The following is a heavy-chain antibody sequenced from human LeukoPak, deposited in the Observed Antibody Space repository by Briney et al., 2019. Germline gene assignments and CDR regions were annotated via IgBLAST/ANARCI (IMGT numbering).Heavy chain of an antibody. CDR2: INHSGST. J-gene: IGHJ4*02. CDR3: ATTIRPSGSYWVY. Sequence: PSETLSLTCAVYGGSFSGYYWSWIRQPPGKGLEWIGEINHSGSTNYNPSLKSRVTISVDTSKNQFSLKLSPVTAADTAVYYCATTIRPSGSYWVYWGQGTLVTVSS. V-gene: IGHV4-34*01. D-gene: IGHD1-26*01. CDR1: GGSFSGYY.